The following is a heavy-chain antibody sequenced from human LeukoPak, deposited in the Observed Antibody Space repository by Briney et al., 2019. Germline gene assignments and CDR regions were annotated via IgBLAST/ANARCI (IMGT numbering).Heavy chain of an antibody. J-gene: IGHJ4*02. CDR1: GYTFTGYY. Sequence: ASVKVSCKASGYTFTGYYMNWVRQAPGQGPEWLGWINPNTGGTNYAQKFQGRVTMTRDTSISTAYMELSSLRPDDTAFYYCVKDRYYGSGNFYQAAFDSWGQGTLVTVSS. V-gene: IGHV1-2*02. D-gene: IGHD3-10*01. CDR3: VKDRYYGSGNFYQAAFDS. CDR2: INPNTGGT.